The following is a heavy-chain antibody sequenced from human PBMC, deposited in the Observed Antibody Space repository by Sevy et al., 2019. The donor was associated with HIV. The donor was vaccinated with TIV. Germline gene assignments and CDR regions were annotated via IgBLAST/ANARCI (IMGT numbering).Heavy chain of an antibody. Sequence: SETLSPTCTVSGDSFSSDTYFWNWIRQPAGKGLEWIGRIHASGSTIYNPSLKSRVTMSVDKSKSQFSLRLSSVTAADTAVYFCARERGSNILTLGLDFWGQGSLVTVSS. J-gene: IGHJ4*02. CDR3: ARERGSNILTLGLDF. CDR1: GDSFSSDTYF. CDR2: IHASGST. D-gene: IGHD3-9*01. V-gene: IGHV4-61*02.